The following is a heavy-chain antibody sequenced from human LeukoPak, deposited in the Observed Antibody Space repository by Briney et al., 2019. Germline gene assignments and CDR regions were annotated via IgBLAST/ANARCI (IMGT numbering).Heavy chain of an antibody. Sequence: SETLSLTCAVYGGSFSGYYWSWIRQPPGKGLEWIGEINHSGSTNYNPSLKSRVTISVDTSKNQFSLKLSSVTAADTAVYYCAIAGGYDAFDIWGQGTMVTVSS. CDR1: GGSFSGYY. V-gene: IGHV4-34*01. CDR3: AIAGGYDAFDI. J-gene: IGHJ3*02. D-gene: IGHD3-16*01. CDR2: INHSGST.